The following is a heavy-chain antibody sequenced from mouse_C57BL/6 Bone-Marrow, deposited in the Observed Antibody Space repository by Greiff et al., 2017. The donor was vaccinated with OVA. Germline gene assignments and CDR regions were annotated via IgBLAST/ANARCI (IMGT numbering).Heavy chain of an antibody. J-gene: IGHJ4*01. Sequence: VQLQESGAELVRPGTSVKMSCKASGYTFTNYWIGWAKQRPGHGLEWIGDIYPGGGYTNYNEKFKGKATLTADKSSSTAYMQFSSLTSEDSAIYYCARGYGKDYAMDYWGQGTSVTVSS. CDR1: GYTFTNYW. D-gene: IGHD1-1*01. CDR2: IYPGGGYT. CDR3: ARGYGKDYAMDY. V-gene: IGHV1-63*01.